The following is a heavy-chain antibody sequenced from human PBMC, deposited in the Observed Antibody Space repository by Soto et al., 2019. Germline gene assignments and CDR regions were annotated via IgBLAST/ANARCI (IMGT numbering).Heavy chain of an antibody. CDR2: STDDATTR. D-gene: IGHD2-15*01. CDR3: TRGPWADSSYRRAH. CDR1: GLTLSTTW. Sequence: GRSLRLSCVVSGLTLSTTWMNWGPQVPGQSPLCVTRSTDDATTRNCSDSLRGQFTISRDNTRNTLYLHINNLTPDTTAIYYGTRGPWADSSYRRAHWGQGTPVTVSS. V-gene: IGHV3-74*01. J-gene: IGHJ4*01.